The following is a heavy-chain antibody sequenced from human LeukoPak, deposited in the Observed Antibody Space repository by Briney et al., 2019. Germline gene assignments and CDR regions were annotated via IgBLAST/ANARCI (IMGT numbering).Heavy chain of an antibody. V-gene: IGHV3-64*01. Sequence: GGSLRLSCAASGFTFSSCAMHWVRQAPGKGLEYVSAISRNGGSTYYANSVKGRFTISRDNSKNTLYLQMGSLRAEDMAVYYCASGISLDYWGQGTLVTVSS. J-gene: IGHJ4*02. CDR1: GFTFSSCA. CDR3: ASGISLDY. D-gene: IGHD2-15*01. CDR2: ISRNGGST.